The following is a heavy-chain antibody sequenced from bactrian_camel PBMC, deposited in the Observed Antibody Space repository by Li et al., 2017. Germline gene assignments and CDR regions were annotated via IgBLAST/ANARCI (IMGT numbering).Heavy chain of an antibody. Sequence: SLRLSCAASGYGYSRYYCMAWFRQAPGKEREGVAAKNSDGTTLYAAPVKGRFTISQDMAKNTLDLQMDSLEPGDTAMYYCAAGPSCQEGAGMAGYETQGQGTQVTVS. D-gene: IGHD1*01. CDR2: KNSDGTT. CDR1: GYGYSRYYC. J-gene: IGHJ4*01. V-gene: IGHV3S57*01.